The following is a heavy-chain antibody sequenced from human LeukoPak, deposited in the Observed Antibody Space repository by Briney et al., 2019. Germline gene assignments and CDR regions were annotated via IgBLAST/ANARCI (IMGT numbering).Heavy chain of an antibody. V-gene: IGHV3-66*01. CDR1: GFTVSSNY. Sequence: GGSLILSCAASGFTVSSNYMSWVRQAPGKGLEWVSVIYSGGSTYYADSVKGRFTISRDNSKNTLYLQMNSLRAEDTAVYYCARDLTYDSSGYSYDYWGQGTLVTVSS. J-gene: IGHJ4*02. CDR3: ARDLTYDSSGYSYDY. CDR2: IYSGGST. D-gene: IGHD3-22*01.